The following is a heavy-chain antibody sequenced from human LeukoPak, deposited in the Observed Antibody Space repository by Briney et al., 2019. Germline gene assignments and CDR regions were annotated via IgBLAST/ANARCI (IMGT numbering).Heavy chain of an antibody. CDR2: IRQDGSEK. Sequence: PGGSLRLSCAASGFTFSSYWMSWVRQAPGKGLEWVANIRQDGSEKYYVDSVKGRFTISRDNAKNSLYLQMSSLRAEDTAVYYCARVYGSGRTFDYWGQGTLVTVSS. J-gene: IGHJ4*02. CDR3: ARVYGSGRTFDY. V-gene: IGHV3-7*01. CDR1: GFTFSSYW. D-gene: IGHD3-10*01.